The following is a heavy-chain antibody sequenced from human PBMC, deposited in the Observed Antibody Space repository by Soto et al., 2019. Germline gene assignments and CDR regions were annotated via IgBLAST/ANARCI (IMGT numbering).Heavy chain of an antibody. Sequence: GGSLRLSCAASGFTFDDYAMHWVRQAPGKGLEWVSGISWNSGSIGYADSVKGRFTISRDNAKNSLYLQMNSLRAEDTALYYCAKGGIRYFDWLFYYWGPGTLVTVSS. V-gene: IGHV3-9*01. J-gene: IGHJ4*02. CDR1: GFTFDDYA. CDR3: AKGGIRYFDWLFYY. CDR2: ISWNSGSI. D-gene: IGHD3-9*01.